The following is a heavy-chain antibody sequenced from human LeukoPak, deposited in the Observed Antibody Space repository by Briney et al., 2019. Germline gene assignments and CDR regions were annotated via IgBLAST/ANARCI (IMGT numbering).Heavy chain of an antibody. CDR3: AKDNQRGGFQH. J-gene: IGHJ1*01. V-gene: IGHV3-43*02. CDR2: MSGDGATT. D-gene: IGHD3-16*01. Sequence: GRSLRLSCAASGFSLSDIAMYWVRQTPGHGLEWVSLMSGDGATTYYADSLKGRFNISRDNSKRYLYLQMSSVRSEDSALYYCAKDNQRGGFQHWGQGTLVTVSS. CDR1: GFSLSDIA.